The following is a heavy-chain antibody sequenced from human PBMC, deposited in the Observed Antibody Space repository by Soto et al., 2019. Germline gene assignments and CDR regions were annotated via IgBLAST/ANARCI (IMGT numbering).Heavy chain of an antibody. CDR1: GFTFSGYA. V-gene: IGHV3-23*01. CDR3: AQDLGSSWYHYNSFAP. Sequence: EVPLLESGGGLVQPGGSLRLSCAASGFTFSGYAMSWVRQAPGKGLEWVPAIGSGSPFYADSVKGRFTISRDNANSMLYLQMNSLRADDTAVYFCAQDLGSSWYHYNSFAPGGQGTLVTVSS. J-gene: IGHJ5*02. CDR2: IGSGSP. D-gene: IGHD6-13*01.